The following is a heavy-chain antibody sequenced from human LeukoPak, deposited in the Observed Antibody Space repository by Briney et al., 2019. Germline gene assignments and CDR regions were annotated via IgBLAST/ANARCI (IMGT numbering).Heavy chain of an antibody. CDR1: GFTFSSYS. V-gene: IGHV3-48*01. D-gene: IGHD2-8*01. J-gene: IGHJ4*02. CDR3: ASRPYEGSY. CDR2: ISSSSSTI. Sequence: GGSLRLSCAASGFTFSSYSMNWVRQAPGKGLEWVSYISSSSSTIYYADSVKGRFTISRDNAKNSLYLQMNSLRAEDTAVYYCASRPYEGSYWGQGTLVTVSS.